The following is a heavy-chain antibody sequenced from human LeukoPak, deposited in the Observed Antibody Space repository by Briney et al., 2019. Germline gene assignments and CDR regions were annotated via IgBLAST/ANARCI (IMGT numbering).Heavy chain of an antibody. CDR2: ISAYNGNT. J-gene: IGHJ5*02. CDR1: GYTFTSYG. Sequence: ASVKVSCKDSGYTFTSYGISWVRQAPGQGLEWMGWISAYNGNTNYAQKLQGRVTMTRDTSTSTVYMELSSLRSEDTAVYYCARALPRIYCSGGSSYYPYNWFDPWGQGTLVTVSS. V-gene: IGHV1-18*01. CDR3: ARALPRIYCSGGSSYYPYNWFDP. D-gene: IGHD2-15*01.